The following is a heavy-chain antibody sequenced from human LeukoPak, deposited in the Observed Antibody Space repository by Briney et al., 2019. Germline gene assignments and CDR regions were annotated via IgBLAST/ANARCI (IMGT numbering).Heavy chain of an antibody. CDR1: GFTFSSYA. D-gene: IGHD1-1*01. J-gene: IGHJ4*02. CDR2: ISGSGGST. V-gene: IGHV3-23*01. Sequence: SGGSLRLSCAASGFTFSSYAMSWVRPAPGKGLEWVSAISGSGGSTYYADSVKGRFTISRDNSKNTLYLQMNSLRAEDTAVYYCAKQVQLELLQSNFDYWGQGTLVTVSS. CDR3: AKQVQLELLQSNFDY.